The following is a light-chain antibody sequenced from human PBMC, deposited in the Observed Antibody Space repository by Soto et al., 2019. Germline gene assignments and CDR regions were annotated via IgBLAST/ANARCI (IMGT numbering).Light chain of an antibody. Sequence: QSALTQPASVSGSPGQSITISCTGTSGDIGSYNRVSWYQQHPGKAPKLLIYHVVQRPSGVPDRFSGSKSGTTASLIISGLQAEDEADYFCCSYADGQTLAFGGGTKVTVL. V-gene: IGLV2-11*01. J-gene: IGLJ2*01. CDR3: CSYADGQTLA. CDR2: HVV. CDR1: SGDIGSYNR.